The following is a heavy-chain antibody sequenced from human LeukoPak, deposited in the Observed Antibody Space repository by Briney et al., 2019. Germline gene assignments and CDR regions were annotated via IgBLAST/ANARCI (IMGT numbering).Heavy chain of an antibody. CDR3: AGDTHSSSWYDH. CDR2: IYSDGNT. J-gene: IGHJ5*02. CDR1: GFTFSSIY. V-gene: IGHV3-53*01. Sequence: GGSLRLSCAVSGFTFSSIYVSWVRQAPGKGLEWVSFIYSDGNTYYGDSVKGRFTLSRDSSRNTLYLQMNSLTVDDTAVYYCAGDTHSSSWYDHWGQGTLVTVSS. D-gene: IGHD6-19*01.